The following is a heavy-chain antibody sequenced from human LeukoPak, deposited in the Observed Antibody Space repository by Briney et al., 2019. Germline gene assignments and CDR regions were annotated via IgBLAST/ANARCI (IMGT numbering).Heavy chain of an antibody. V-gene: IGHV4-34*01. CDR2: INHSGST. D-gene: IGHD3-10*01. CDR3: ARGWFGED. J-gene: IGHJ4*02. Sequence: PSETLSLTCAVYGGSFSGYYWTWIRQPPGKGLEWIGEINHSGSTNYNPSLKSRVTVSVDTSKNQFSLKLTSVTAADTAVYYCARGWFGEDWGQGTLVTVSS. CDR1: GGSFSGYY.